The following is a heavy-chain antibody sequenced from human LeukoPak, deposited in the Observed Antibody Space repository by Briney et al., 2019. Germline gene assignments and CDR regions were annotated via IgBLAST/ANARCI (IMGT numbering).Heavy chain of an antibody. D-gene: IGHD1-26*01. CDR3: AEGRGGPGY. CDR1: GFIFSSYS. CDR2: IDSTSTYI. Sequence: GGSLRLSCAASGFIFSSYSMNWVRRAPGKGLEWVSFIDSTSTYIHYADSVKGRFTISRDNAKNSLYLQMNSLRADDTAVYFCAEGRGGPGYWGQGTLVTVSS. V-gene: IGHV3-21*01. J-gene: IGHJ4*02.